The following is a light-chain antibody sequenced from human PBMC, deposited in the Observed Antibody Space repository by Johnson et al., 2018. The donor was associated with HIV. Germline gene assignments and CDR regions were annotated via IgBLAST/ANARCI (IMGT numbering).Light chain of an antibody. CDR3: GTWDNSWSDPYV. J-gene: IGLJ1*01. CDR1: SSNIGNNY. CDR2: DNN. Sequence: QSVLTQPPSVSAAPGQKVTISCFGSSSNIGNNYVSWYQQVPGTAPKLLIYDNNKRPSGIPDRFSGSKSGTSATLGITGLQTGDEADYYCGTWDNSWSDPYVFETGTKVTVL. V-gene: IGLV1-51*01.